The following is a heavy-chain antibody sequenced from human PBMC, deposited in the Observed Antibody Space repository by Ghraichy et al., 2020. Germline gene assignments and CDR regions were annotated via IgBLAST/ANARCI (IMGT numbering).Heavy chain of an antibody. Sequence: SETLSLTCTVSGASISSYYWNWIRQPPGKGLEWIGYISYNGRTNYSPSLESRLTISVDTSKNQFSLRLTSVTAADTAVYYCARSSGNCGGDCYARPYYYYMDVWGKGTTVTVSS. D-gene: IGHD2-21*01. CDR1: GASISSYY. V-gene: IGHV4-59*01. CDR3: ARSSGNCGGDCYARPYYYYMDV. CDR2: ISYNGRT. J-gene: IGHJ6*03.